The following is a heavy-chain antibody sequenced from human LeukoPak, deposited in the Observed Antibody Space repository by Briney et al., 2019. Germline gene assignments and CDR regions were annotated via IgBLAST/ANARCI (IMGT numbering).Heavy chain of an antibody. Sequence: GESLKISCKGSGYSFTGYWIGWVRQMPGKGLEWMGIIYPGDSDTRYRPSFQGQVTISADNSINTAYLQWSSLKASDTAMYYCARLSRGAPRRFDPWGQGTLVTVSS. J-gene: IGHJ5*02. CDR1: GYSFTGYW. D-gene: IGHD4-17*01. V-gene: IGHV5-51*01. CDR3: ARLSRGAPRRFDP. CDR2: IYPGDSDT.